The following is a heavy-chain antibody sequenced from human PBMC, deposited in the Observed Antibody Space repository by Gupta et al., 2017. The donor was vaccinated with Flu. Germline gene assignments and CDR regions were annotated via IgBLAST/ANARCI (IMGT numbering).Heavy chain of an antibody. Sequence: QVQLQESGPGLAKPSQTLSLTCTVSGGSISSGGYYWSWIRQHPGKGLEWIGYIYYSGSTYYNPALKSRVTISVDTSKNQFSLKLSSVTAADTAVYYCARSIVAADYYFDYWGQGTLVTVSS. D-gene: IGHD6-13*01. J-gene: IGHJ4*02. CDR3: ARSIVAADYYFDY. CDR2: IYYSGST. CDR1: GGSISSGGYY. V-gene: IGHV4-31*03.